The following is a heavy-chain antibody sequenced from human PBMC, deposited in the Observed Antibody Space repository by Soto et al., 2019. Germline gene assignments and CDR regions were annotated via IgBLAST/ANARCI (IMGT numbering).Heavy chain of an antibody. CDR1: GYTFTSYY. D-gene: IGHD6-13*01. V-gene: IGHV1-46*01. CDR3: ARSYSSWYWYYFDX. Sequence: VSSVKVSCKASGYTFTSYYMHWVRQAPGQGLEWMGIINPSGGSTSYAQKFQGRVTMTRDTSTSTVSMELSSLRSEDTAVYYCARSYSSWYWYYFDXWGQGTLVTVSX. J-gene: IGHJ4*02. CDR2: INPSGGST.